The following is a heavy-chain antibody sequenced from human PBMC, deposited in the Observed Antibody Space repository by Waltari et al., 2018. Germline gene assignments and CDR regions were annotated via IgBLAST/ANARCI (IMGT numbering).Heavy chain of an antibody. CDR1: GFTFSSYA. J-gene: IGHJ4*02. CDR3: AKDIYYDSSGYSTPFDY. D-gene: IGHD3-22*01. CDR2: IYSGGST. Sequence: EVQLLESGGGLVQPGGSLRLSCAASGFTFSSYAMSWVRQAPGKGLEWVSVIYSGGSTYYADSVKGRFTISRDNSKNTLYLQMNSLRAEDMAVYYCAKDIYYDSSGYSTPFDYWGQGTLVTVSS. V-gene: IGHV3-23*03.